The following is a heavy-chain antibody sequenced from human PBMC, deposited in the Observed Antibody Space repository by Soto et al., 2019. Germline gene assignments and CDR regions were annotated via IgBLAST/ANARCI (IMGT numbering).Heavy chain of an antibody. D-gene: IGHD6-13*01. CDR3: ARAVAAAGENWFDP. Sequence: GGSLRLSCAASGFTFSSYDMHWVRQATGKGLEWVSAIGTAGDTYYPGSVKGRLTISRENAKNSLYLQMNSLRAGDTAVYYCARAVAAAGENWFDPWGQGTLVTVSS. J-gene: IGHJ5*02. V-gene: IGHV3-13*04. CDR2: IGTAGDT. CDR1: GFTFSSYD.